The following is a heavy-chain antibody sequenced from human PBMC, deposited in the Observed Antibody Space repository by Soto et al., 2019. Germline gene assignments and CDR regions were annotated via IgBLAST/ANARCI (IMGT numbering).Heavy chain of an antibody. Sequence: GGSLRLSCAASGFSFSTHSMHWVRQAPGKGLEWVAVISYGGTNKYYADFVKGRFTISRDNSKNTLYLQMISLRAGDTAVYYCAKSFYDKSGYYGLLDYWGQGTLVTVSS. D-gene: IGHD3-22*01. CDR3: AKSFYDKSGYYGLLDY. CDR1: GFSFSTHS. J-gene: IGHJ4*02. V-gene: IGHV3-30*18. CDR2: ISYGGTNK.